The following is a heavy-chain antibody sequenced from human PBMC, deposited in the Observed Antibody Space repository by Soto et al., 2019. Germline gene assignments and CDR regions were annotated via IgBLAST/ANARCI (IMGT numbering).Heavy chain of an antibody. V-gene: IGHV1-58*01. J-gene: IGHJ3*02. CDR1: GFTFTSSA. Sequence: SVKVSCKASGFTFTSSAVQWVRQARGQRLEWIGWIVVGSGNTNYAQKFQERVTITRDMSTSTAYMELSSLRSEDTAVYYCAAEDYYDSSGYYYAFEIWGQGTMVTVSS. D-gene: IGHD3-22*01. CDR2: IVVGSGNT. CDR3: AAEDYYDSSGYYYAFEI.